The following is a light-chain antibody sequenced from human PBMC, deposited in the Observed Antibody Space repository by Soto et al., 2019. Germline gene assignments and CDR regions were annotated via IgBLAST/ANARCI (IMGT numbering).Light chain of an antibody. Sequence: QSALTQPRSVSGSPGQSVTISCTGTSGDVGGYNYVSWYQQHPGKAPKLMIYDVSKRPSGVPDRFSGSKSGNTASLTISGLQAEDEADYYCCSYAGSYTFSYVFGTGTKLTVL. CDR2: DVS. CDR3: CSYAGSYTFSYV. V-gene: IGLV2-11*01. J-gene: IGLJ1*01. CDR1: SGDVGGYNY.